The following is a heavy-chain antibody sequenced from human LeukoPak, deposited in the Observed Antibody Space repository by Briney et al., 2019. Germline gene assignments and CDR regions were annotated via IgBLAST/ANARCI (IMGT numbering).Heavy chain of an antibody. V-gene: IGHV3-43*02. Sequence: GGSMSLSCAVSGLTLDNYAIQWVRQAPGKGLEGVSLMSGDVGRTYYADSMKGRFPFSRDNSKNSLYLQMNSLRTQDTALYYCARDSQEFFQHWGQGTLLTVSS. CDR2: MSGDVGRT. CDR3: ARDSQEFFQH. J-gene: IGHJ1*01. CDR1: GLTLDNYA. D-gene: IGHD3-3*01.